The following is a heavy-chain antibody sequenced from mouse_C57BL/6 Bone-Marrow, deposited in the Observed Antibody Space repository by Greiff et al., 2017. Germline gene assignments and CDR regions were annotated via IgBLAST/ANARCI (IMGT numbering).Heavy chain of an antibody. V-gene: IGHV5-4*03. CDR2: ISDGGSYT. Sequence: EVKLMESGGGLVKPGGSLKLSCAASGFTFSSYAMSWVRQTPEKRLEWVATISDGGSYTYYPDNVQGRFTISRDNAKNNLYLQMSHLKSEDTAMYYCARVRGYCFAYWGQGTLVTVSA. J-gene: IGHJ3*01. CDR3: ARVRGYCFAY. D-gene: IGHD2-2*01. CDR1: GFTFSSYA.